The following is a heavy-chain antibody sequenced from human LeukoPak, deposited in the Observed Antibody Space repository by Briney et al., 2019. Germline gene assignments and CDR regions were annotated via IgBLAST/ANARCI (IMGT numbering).Heavy chain of an antibody. CDR3: AKGAAAGTYNWFDP. V-gene: IGHV1-69*01. CDR2: IIPIFGTA. CDR1: GGTFSSYA. J-gene: IGHJ5*02. D-gene: IGHD6-13*01. Sequence: GASVKVSCKASGGTFSSYAIRWVRQAPGQGLEWMGGIIPIFGTANYAQKFQGRVTITADESTGTAYMELSSLRSEDTAVYYCAKGAAAGTYNWFDPWGQGTLVTVSS.